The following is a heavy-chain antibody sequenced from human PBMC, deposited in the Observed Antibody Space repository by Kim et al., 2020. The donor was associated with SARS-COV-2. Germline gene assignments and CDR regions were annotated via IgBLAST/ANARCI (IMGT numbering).Heavy chain of an antibody. CDR3: ARRGTESSWYLDYFDY. J-gene: IGHJ4*02. V-gene: IGHV4-39*01. Sequence: SETLSLTCTVSGGSISSTSYYWGWIRQPPGKGLEWIGSIYYSGSTYYNPSLKSRVTLSVDTSKNQFSLKLTSVTAADAAVYYCARRGTESSWYLDYFDYWGQGTLVTVSS. CDR1: GGSISSTSYY. D-gene: IGHD6-13*01. CDR2: IYYSGST.